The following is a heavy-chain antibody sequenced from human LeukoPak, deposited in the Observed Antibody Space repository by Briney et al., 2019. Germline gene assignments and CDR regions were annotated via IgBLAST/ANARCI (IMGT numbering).Heavy chain of an antibody. CDR2: ISESGTT. CDR1: GGSISSYH. D-gene: IGHD2-21*01. V-gene: IGHV4-59*01. Sequence: SETLSLTCTVSGGSISSYHWTWMRQPPGKGLEWIGYISESGTTNYGPSLKNRVIMSVDTSKNQFSLRLTFVTAGDTAVYYWARGARTCDGDCYWEDYNYHNYMDVWGKGTTVTVSS. CDR3: ARGARTCDGDCYWEDYNYHNYMDV. J-gene: IGHJ6*03.